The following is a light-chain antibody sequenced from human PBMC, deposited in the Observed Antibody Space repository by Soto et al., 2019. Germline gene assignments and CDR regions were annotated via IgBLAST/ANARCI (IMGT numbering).Light chain of an antibody. CDR1: HTIFYSSNNRNH. Sequence: DIVMTQSPDSLTVSLGERATINCTSSHTIFYSSNNRNHLAWYQQRPGQPPKLLIYWASTRESGVPYRFSGSGSGTDFTLTISSLQTEDVALYYCQQYYNFPRTFGQGTKVEIK. CDR3: QQYYNFPRT. CDR2: WAS. V-gene: IGKV4-1*01. J-gene: IGKJ1*01.